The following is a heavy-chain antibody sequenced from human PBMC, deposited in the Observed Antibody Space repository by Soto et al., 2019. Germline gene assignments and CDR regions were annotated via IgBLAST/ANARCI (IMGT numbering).Heavy chain of an antibody. J-gene: IGHJ4*02. CDR2: INNEGNNI. V-gene: IGHV3-74*01. Sequence: GGSLRLSCAASGFTFSNYWMHWVRRPPGKGLVWVSRINNEGNNIVYADSVKGRFTFSRDIARNTLYLQMDSLTVEDTAVYYCVRGSGGHDFWGQGTLVTVSS. CDR3: VRGSGGHDF. CDR1: GFTFSNYW. D-gene: IGHD3-16*01.